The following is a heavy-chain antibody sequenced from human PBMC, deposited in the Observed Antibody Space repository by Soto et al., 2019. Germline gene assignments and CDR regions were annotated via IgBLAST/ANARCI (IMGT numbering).Heavy chain of an antibody. D-gene: IGHD6-6*01. Sequence: PGGALRLSCAGSGSTFSSYAMHWVRQAPGKGLERVAVISYDGSNKYYADSVKGRFTISRDNSKNTLYLQMNSLRAEDTAVYYCARGRPGGKSSSSSPFDYWGQGTLVTVSS. CDR2: ISYDGSNK. V-gene: IGHV3-30-3*01. CDR3: ARGRPGGKSSSSSPFDY. CDR1: GSTFSSYA. J-gene: IGHJ4*02.